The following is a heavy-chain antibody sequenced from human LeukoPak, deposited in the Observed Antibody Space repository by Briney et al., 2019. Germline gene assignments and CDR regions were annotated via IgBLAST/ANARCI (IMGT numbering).Heavy chain of an antibody. CDR1: GFTFSSYS. CDR3: ASAVRGEYDP. Sequence: GGSLRLSCAASGFTFSSYSMNWVRQAPGKGLEWVSSISSSSSYIYYADSVKGRFTISRDNAKNSLYLQMSSLRAEDTAVYYCASAVRGEYDPWGQGTLVTVSS. V-gene: IGHV3-21*01. CDR2: ISSSSSYI. J-gene: IGHJ5*02. D-gene: IGHD3-10*02.